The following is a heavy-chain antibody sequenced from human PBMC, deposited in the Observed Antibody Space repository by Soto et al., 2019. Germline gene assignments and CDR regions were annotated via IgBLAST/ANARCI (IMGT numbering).Heavy chain of an antibody. CDR1: GFTFSSYA. J-gene: IGHJ5*02. CDR3: AKAGDSSGYYYYNWFDP. D-gene: IGHD3-22*01. Sequence: PGGSLRLSCAASGFTFSSYAMHWVRQAPGKGLEWVAVISYDGSNKYYADSVKGRFTISRDNSKNTPYLQMNSLRAEDTAVYYCAKAGDSSGYYYYNWFDPWGQGTLVTVSS. CDR2: ISYDGSNK. V-gene: IGHV3-30-3*01.